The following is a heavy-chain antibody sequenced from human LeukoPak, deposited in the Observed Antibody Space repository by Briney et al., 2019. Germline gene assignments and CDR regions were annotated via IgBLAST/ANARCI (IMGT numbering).Heavy chain of an antibody. V-gene: IGHV3-33*01. Sequence: PGGSLRLSCATSGXTFNSYGFHWVRQAPGKGLEWVAIIWYDGSHKSYADSVKGRFTISRDNSKNTVYLQMNTLRAEDTAVYYCARGTGTTDYWGQGTLVTVSS. J-gene: IGHJ4*02. CDR2: IWYDGSHK. CDR3: ARGTGTTDY. D-gene: IGHD1-7*01. CDR1: GXTFNSYG.